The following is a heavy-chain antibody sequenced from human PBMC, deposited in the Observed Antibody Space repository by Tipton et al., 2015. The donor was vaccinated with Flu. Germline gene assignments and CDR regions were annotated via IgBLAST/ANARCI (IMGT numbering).Heavy chain of an antibody. V-gene: IGHV3-53*01. CDR2: IYSSDST. CDR3: ARAVGGAAAL. J-gene: IGHJ3*01. D-gene: IGHD2-2*01. Sequence: SLRLSCAASGFIVSSDYMSWVRQAPGKGLEWVSVIYSSDSTSYADSVRGRFTLSRDNSRNTLYLQMNNLRAEDTAVYYCARAVGGAAALWGQGTMVTVSS. CDR1: GFIVSSDY.